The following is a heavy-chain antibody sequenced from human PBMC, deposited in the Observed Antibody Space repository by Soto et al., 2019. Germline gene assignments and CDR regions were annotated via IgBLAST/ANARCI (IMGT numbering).Heavy chain of an antibody. Sequence: EVQLVESGGGLVQPGGSLRLSCAASGFSVSSEYMSWVRQAPGKGLEWVSIIFGGDTTRYSDSVKGRFTISRDNSNNILYLQVNSLRVEDTALYYCARAAGQYWYFDLWGRGTLVTVSS. J-gene: IGHJ2*01. V-gene: IGHV3-66*01. CDR2: IFGGDTT. CDR3: ARAAGQYWYFDL. CDR1: GFSVSSEY.